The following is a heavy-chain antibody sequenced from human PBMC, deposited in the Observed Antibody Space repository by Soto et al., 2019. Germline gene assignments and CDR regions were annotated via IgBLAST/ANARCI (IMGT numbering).Heavy chain of an antibody. D-gene: IGHD6-6*01. CDR1: GFTVSSKY. Sequence: EGSLRLSCAASGFTVSSKYMSWVRQAPGKGLEWVSLIQSGGGTYYADSVKGRFTISRDNSKNTLYLQMNSLRAEDTAVYYCAKGKGKQLVGTYYYYGMDVWGQGTTVTVSS. J-gene: IGHJ6*02. V-gene: IGHV3-53*01. CDR2: IQSGGGT. CDR3: AKGKGKQLVGTYYYYGMDV.